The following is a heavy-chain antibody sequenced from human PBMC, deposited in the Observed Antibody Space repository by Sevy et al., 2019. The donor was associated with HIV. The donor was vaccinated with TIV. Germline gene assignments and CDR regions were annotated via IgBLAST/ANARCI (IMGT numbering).Heavy chain of an antibody. V-gene: IGHV3-15*01. CDR2: IKSESDGGPS. CDR1: GFIFSNAW. J-gene: IGHJ4*02. CDR3: TSMTTVEGVFDF. Sequence: GGSLILSCAASGFIFSNAWMSWVRQAPGKGLEWVGRIKSESDGGPSDYAAPVKGRFTISRDDSRNTLYLQMNSLKTEDTAVYYCTSMTTVEGVFDFWGQGTLVTVSS. D-gene: IGHD4-17*01.